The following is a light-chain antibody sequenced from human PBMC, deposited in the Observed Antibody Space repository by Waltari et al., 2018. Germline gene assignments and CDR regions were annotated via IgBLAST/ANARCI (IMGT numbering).Light chain of an antibody. CDR1: QSISRF. CDR2: DAS. V-gene: IGKV3-20*01. CDR3: QKYGSLPAT. J-gene: IGKJ1*01. Sequence: EIMLRQSPGTLSLSPGERATLSCRASQSISRFLAWYHQKPGQAPRLLIYDASTRATGIPDRFSGSGSGTDFSLTISRLEPEDIAVYYCQKYGSLPATFGQGTKVEIK.